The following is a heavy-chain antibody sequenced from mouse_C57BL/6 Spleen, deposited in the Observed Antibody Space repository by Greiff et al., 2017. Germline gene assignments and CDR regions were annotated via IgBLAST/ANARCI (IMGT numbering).Heavy chain of an antibody. CDR1: GFTFSSYA. CDR2: ISSGGDYI. J-gene: IGHJ4*01. Sequence: EVKLVESGEGLVKPGGSLKLSCAASGFTFSSYAMSWVRPTPEKRLEWVAYISSGGDYIYYADTVKGRFTLSRDKARSTRYLQMSRLKSEDATVYYCTREDAMDCWGKGTSVTVSS. V-gene: IGHV5-9-1*02. CDR3: TREDAMDC.